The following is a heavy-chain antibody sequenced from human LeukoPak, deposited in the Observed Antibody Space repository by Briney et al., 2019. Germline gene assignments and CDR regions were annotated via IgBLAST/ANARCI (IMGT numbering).Heavy chain of an antibody. CDR3: AKSHHVTAIDY. Sequence: GGSLRLSCAASGFTVSRNYMSWVRQAPGKGLEWVSVIYNDGSSDYADSVKGRFTISRDNSKNTLYLQMNSLRAEDTAVYYCAKSHHVTAIDYWGQGTLVTVSS. CDR2: IYNDGSS. CDR1: GFTVSRNY. D-gene: IGHD2-21*02. J-gene: IGHJ4*02. V-gene: IGHV3-66*01.